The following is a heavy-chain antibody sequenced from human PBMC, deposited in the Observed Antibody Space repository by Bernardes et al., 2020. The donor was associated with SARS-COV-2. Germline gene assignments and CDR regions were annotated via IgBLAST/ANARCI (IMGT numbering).Heavy chain of an antibody. J-gene: IGHJ6*02. CDR2: INAGNGNT. D-gene: IGHD4-4*01. V-gene: IGHV1-3*01. Sequence: ASVKVPCKASGYTFTSYAMHWVRQAPGQRLEWMGWINAGNGNTKYSQKFQGRVTITKDTSASTAYMELSSLRSDETAVYYCARYDHYSSDYYYGMAVWGQGTTFTVSS. CDR3: ARYDHYSSDYYYGMAV. CDR1: GYTFTSYA.